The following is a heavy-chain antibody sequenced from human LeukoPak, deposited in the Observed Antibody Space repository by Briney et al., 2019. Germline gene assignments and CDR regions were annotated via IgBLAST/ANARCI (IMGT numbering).Heavy chain of an antibody. CDR1: GYTFTSYG. CDR2: ISAYNGNT. CDR3: ASPSHCSSTSCLEFDY. D-gene: IGHD2-2*01. V-gene: IGHV1-18*01. Sequence: ASVKVSCKASGYTFTSYGISWVRRAPGQGLEWMGWISAYNGNTNYAQKLQGRVTMTTDTSTSTAYMELRSLRSDDTAVYYCASPSHCSSTSCLEFDYWGQGTLVTVSS. J-gene: IGHJ4*02.